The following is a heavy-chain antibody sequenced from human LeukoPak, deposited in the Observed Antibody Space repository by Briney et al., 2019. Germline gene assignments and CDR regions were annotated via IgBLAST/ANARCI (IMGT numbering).Heavy chain of an antibody. D-gene: IGHD3-16*01. V-gene: IGHV4-34*01. CDR2: INHSGST. Sequence: PSETLSLTCAVYGGSFSGYYWSWIRQPPGKGLEWIGEINHSGSTNYNPSLKSRVTISVDTSKNQFSLKLSSVTAADTAVYYCASLGHTTTEYWGQGTLVTVSS. CDR1: GGSFSGYY. CDR3: ASLGHTTTEY. J-gene: IGHJ4*02.